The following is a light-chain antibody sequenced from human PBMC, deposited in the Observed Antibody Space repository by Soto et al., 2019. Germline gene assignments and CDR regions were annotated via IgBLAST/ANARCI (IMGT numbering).Light chain of an antibody. Sequence: DIVMTQSPDSLAVSLGERATINCRSSQSVLYSSSNKNYLAWYQQKPGQPPKLLIYWASTRESGVPDRFSGSGSGTDFTLTISSLQAEDVAVYYGHQECSSPWTFGQGTKVEIK. J-gene: IGKJ1*01. CDR3: HQECSSPWT. CDR2: WAS. V-gene: IGKV4-1*01. CDR1: QSVLYSSSNKNY.